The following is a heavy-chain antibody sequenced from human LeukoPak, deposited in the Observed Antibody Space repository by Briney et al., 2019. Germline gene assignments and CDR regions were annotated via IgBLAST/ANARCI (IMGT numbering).Heavy chain of an antibody. CDR1: GGSISSYY. V-gene: IGHV4-59*01. J-gene: IGHJ4*02. D-gene: IGHD3-10*01. Sequence: SETLSLTCTVSGGSISSYYWSWIRQPPGKGLEWIGYIYYSGSTNYNPSLKSRVTISVDTSKNQFSLKLSSVTAADTAVYYCAGTAKSGSDYWGQGTLVTVSS. CDR2: IYYSGST. CDR3: AGTAKSGSDY.